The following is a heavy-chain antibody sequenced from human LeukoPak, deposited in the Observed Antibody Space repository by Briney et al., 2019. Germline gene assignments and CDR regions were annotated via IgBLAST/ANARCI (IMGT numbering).Heavy chain of an antibody. D-gene: IGHD3-10*01. CDR3: VRDRDYYYYMDV. CDR2: ISAYNGNT. Sequence: ASVKVSCKASGYTFTSYGISWVRQAPGQGLEWMGWISAYNGNTNYAQKLQGRVTMTTDTSTSTAYMELRSLRSDDTAVYYCVRDRDYYYYMDVWGKGTTVTVSS. J-gene: IGHJ6*03. CDR1: GYTFTSYG. V-gene: IGHV1-18*01.